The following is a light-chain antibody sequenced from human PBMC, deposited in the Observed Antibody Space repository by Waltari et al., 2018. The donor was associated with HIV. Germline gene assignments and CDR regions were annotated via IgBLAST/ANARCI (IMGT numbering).Light chain of an antibody. Sequence: EIVLTQSPATLSLSPGDRATLSCRASHSINTYLAWYQHKPGQAPRLLIYDASNRATGIPARFSGRGSGTDFTLTISSLEPEDFALYYCQQRSDWPPRITFGQGTRLEIK. CDR2: DAS. CDR1: HSINTY. J-gene: IGKJ5*01. V-gene: IGKV3-11*01. CDR3: QQRSDWPPRIT.